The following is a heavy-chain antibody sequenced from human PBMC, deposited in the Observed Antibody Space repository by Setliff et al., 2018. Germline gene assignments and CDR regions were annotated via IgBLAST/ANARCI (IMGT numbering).Heavy chain of an antibody. D-gene: IGHD5-18*01. J-gene: IGHJ3*02. CDR3: ARDVPSGYSYGLFRGLDAFDI. CDR1: GGSISGYY. V-gene: IGHV4-59*01. CDR2: IYYSGST. Sequence: SETLSLTCTDSGGSISGYYWSWIRQPPGKGLEWIGYIYYSGSTNYNPSLKSRVTISVDTSKNQFSLKLSSVTAADTAVYYCARDVPSGYSYGLFRGLDAFDIWGQGTMVTVSS.